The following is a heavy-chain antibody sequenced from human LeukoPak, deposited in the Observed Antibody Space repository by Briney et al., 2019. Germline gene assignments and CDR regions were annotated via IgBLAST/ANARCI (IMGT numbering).Heavy chain of an antibody. CDR2: IYHSGST. D-gene: IGHD7-27*01. V-gene: IGHV4-38-2*02. CDR3: ARDGTRMGNYFNY. J-gene: IGHJ4*02. CDR1: GYSISSGYY. Sequence: ASETLSLTCTVSGYSISSGYYWGWIRQPPGKGLDWIGSIYHSGSTFYNPSLKSRVTISLDTSKNQFSLKLSPVTAADTAVYFCARDGTRMGNYFNYWGQGTLVTVSS.